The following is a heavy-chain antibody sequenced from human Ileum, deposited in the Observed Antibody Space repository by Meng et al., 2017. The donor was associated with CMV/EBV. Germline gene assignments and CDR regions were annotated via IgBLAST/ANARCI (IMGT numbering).Heavy chain of an antibody. CDR3: AREPPFVPADS. J-gene: IGHJ4*02. V-gene: IGHV4-34*02. CDR2: VSHSGVT. Sequence: VQLQQWGAALLKPSETLPLTCSFYGGSFIGYYWSWIRQPPGKGLEWIAEVSHSGVTNYNPSLKSRVTISIDTSKNQFSLHLSSVTAADTAVYYCAREPPFVPADSWGQGTLVTVSS. D-gene: IGHD2-21*01. CDR1: GGSFIGYY.